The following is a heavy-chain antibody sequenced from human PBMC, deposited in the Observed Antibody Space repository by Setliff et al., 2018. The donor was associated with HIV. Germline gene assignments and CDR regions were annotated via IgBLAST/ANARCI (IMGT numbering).Heavy chain of an antibody. CDR3: ARARGPPLPVLDF. D-gene: IGHD3-10*01. J-gene: IGHJ4*02. Sequence: PSETLSLTCTVSGGSITTTNYYWGWVRRSPGKGLEWIGVIYYRGSAYYNLSLQSRVTLSVDTSKNSFSLHLTSVTAADTAVYFCARARGPPLPVLDFWGQGTLVTV. CDR2: IYYRGSA. V-gene: IGHV4-39*07. CDR1: GGSITTTNYY.